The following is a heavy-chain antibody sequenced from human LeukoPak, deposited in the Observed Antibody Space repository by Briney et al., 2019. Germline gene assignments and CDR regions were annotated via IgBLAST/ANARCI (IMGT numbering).Heavy chain of an antibody. CDR2: INQDGSAR. CDR1: GSTFSSHW. D-gene: IGHD2-2*01. CDR3: TRVIVEVPGVSDYCDF. V-gene: IGHV3-7*05. J-gene: IGHJ4*02. Sequence: GGSLRLSCAASGSTFSSHWMYWVRQSPGKGLQWVATINQDGSARFYVDSVKGRFTISRDNAKNSLYLQMNSLRAEDTAVYYCTRVIVEVPGVSDYCDFWGQGTLVTVSS.